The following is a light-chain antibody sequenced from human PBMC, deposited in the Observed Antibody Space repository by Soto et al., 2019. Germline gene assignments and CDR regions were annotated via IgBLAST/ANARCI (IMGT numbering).Light chain of an antibody. CDR3: QQYYSTPPP. Sequence: MTHSPLAPPVTPGEPASISCRSSQSLLHSNGYNYLAWYQQKPGQPPKLLIYWASTRESGVPDRFSGSGSGTDFTLTISSLQAEDVAVYCCQQYYSTPPPFGQ. CDR2: WAS. V-gene: IGKV4-1*01. CDR1: QSLLHSNGYNY. J-gene: IGKJ1*01.